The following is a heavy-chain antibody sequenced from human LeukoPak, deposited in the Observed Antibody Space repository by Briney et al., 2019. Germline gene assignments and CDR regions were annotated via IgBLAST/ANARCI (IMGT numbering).Heavy chain of an antibody. CDR2: INSDGSST. CDR3: ARVGRGGYDDYFDY. Sequence: GGSLRLSCAASGFTFSSYWMYWVRQAPGKGLVWVSRINSDGSSTRYADSVKGRFTISRDNAKSTLYLQMNSLRGEDTAVYYCARVGRGGYDDYFDYWGQGTLVTVSS. V-gene: IGHV3-74*01. J-gene: IGHJ4*02. D-gene: IGHD5-12*01. CDR1: GFTFSSYW.